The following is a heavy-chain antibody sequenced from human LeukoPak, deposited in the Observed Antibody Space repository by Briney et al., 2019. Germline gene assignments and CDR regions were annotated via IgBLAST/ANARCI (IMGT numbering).Heavy chain of an antibody. V-gene: IGHV4-39*07. Sequence: SETLSLTCTVSGGSISSTNYFWGWIRQPPGKGLEWIGGLLYSGFTYYHPSLKSRVSISVDTSKNQFSLKLTSVTAADTAVYFCFADRGGDQGDSWGQGTLVTVSS. J-gene: IGHJ4*02. D-gene: IGHD3-16*01. CDR1: GGSISSTNYF. CDR2: LLYSGFT. CDR3: FADRGGDQGDS.